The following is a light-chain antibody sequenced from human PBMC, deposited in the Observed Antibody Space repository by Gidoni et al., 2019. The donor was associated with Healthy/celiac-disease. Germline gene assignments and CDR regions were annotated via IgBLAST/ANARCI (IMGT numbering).Light chain of an antibody. Sequence: TQMTHSPSSLSASVGDRVTIPCRASQSISSYLNWYQQKPGKAPKLLIYAASSLQSGVPSRFSGSGSGTDFTLTISSLQPEDFATYYCQQSNSTPTITFGQGTRLEIK. CDR1: QSISSY. V-gene: IGKV1-39*01. J-gene: IGKJ5*01. CDR3: QQSNSTPTIT. CDR2: AAS.